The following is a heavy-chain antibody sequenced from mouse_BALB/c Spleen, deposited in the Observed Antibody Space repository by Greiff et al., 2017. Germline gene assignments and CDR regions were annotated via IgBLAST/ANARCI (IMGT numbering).Heavy chain of an antibody. CDR3: ARNWDWYFDY. D-gene: IGHD4-1*01. CDR1: GYSITSDYA. V-gene: IGHV3-2*02. CDR2: ISYSGST. J-gene: IGHJ2*01. Sequence: VQLQQSGPGLVKPSQSLSLTCTVTGYSITSDYAWNWIRQFPGNKLEWMGYISYSGSTSYNPSLKSRISITRDTSKNQFFLQLNSVTTEDTATYYCARNWDWYFDYWGQGTTLTVSS.